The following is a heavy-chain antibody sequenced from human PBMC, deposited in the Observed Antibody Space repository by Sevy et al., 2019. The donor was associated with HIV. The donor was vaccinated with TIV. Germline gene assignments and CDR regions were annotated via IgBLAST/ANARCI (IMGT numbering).Heavy chain of an antibody. D-gene: IGHD6-13*01. CDR2: ISGSGGST. CDR1: GFTFSSYA. Sequence: GGSLRLSCAASGFTFSSYAMSWVRQAPGKGLEWVSAISGSGGSTYYADSVKGRFTISRDSSKNTLYLQMNSLRAEDTAVYYGAKAGGTGIAAAGQDYWGQGTLVTVSS. V-gene: IGHV3-23*01. CDR3: AKAGGTGIAAAGQDY. J-gene: IGHJ4*02.